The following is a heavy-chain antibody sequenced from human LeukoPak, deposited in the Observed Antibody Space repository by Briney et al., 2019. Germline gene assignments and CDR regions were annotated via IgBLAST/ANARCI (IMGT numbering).Heavy chain of an antibody. CDR1: GYTFTGHY. CDR2: INPNNGGT. CDR3: ARGIAAAGTRSYYFDY. D-gene: IGHD6-13*01. V-gene: IGHV1-2*02. J-gene: IGHJ4*02. Sequence: RASVKVSCKASGYTFTGHYMHWVRQAPGQGLEWMGWINPNNGGTNFAQKFQGRVTMTRDTSISTAYMELSRLRSDDTAVYYCARGIAAAGTRSYYFDYWGQGTLVTVSS.